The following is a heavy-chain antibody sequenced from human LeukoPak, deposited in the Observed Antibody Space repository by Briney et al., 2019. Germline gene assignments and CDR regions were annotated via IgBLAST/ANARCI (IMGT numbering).Heavy chain of an antibody. D-gene: IGHD1-26*01. J-gene: IGHJ4*02. CDR2: ISSNGGST. CDR1: GFTFSSYA. V-gene: IGHV3-64*01. Sequence: GGSLRLSCAASGFTFSSYAMHWVRQAPGKGLEYVSAISSNGGSTYYANSVKGRFTISRDNSKNTLYLQMGNLRAEDMAVYYCARGDSGSYFPDYWGQGTLVTVSS. CDR3: ARGDSGSYFPDY.